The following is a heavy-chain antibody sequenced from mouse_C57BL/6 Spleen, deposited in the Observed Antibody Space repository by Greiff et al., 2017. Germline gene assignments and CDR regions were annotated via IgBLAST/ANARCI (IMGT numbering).Heavy chain of an antibody. V-gene: IGHV5-4*01. CDR2: ISDGGSYT. J-gene: IGHJ2*01. CDR3: ARDGELGNGDY. D-gene: IGHD4-1*01. Sequence: EVHLVESGGGLVKPGGSLKLSCAASGFTFSSYAMSWVRQTPEKRLEWVATISDGGSYTYYPDNVKGRFTIARDNAKNNLYLQMSHLKSEDTAMYYCARDGELGNGDYWGQGTTLTVSS. CDR1: GFTFSSYA.